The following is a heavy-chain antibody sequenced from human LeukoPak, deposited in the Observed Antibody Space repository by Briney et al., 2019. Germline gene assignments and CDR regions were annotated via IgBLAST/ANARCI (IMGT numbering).Heavy chain of an antibody. V-gene: IGHV1-18*01. J-gene: IGHJ4*02. Sequence: GASVKVSCKASGYTFTSYGISWVRQAPGQGLEWMGWISAYNGNTNYAQKLQGRVTMTTDTSTSTAYMELRSLRSDDTAVYYSAREGRRIQLWPPDYWGQGTLVTVSS. CDR1: GYTFTSYG. CDR3: AREGRRIQLWPPDY. D-gene: IGHD5-18*01. CDR2: ISAYNGNT.